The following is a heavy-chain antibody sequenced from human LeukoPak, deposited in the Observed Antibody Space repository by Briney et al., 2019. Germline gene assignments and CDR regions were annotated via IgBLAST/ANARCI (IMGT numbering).Heavy chain of an antibody. J-gene: IGHJ3*02. Sequence: GGSLRLSCAASGFTVSSNYMSWVRQAPGKGLEWVSVIYSGGSTYYADSVKGRFTISRDNSKNTLYLQMNSLRAEDTAVYYCAKGFGVGATAFDIWGQGTMVTVSS. D-gene: IGHD1-26*01. CDR1: GFTVSSNY. CDR2: IYSGGST. V-gene: IGHV3-53*05. CDR3: AKGFGVGATAFDI.